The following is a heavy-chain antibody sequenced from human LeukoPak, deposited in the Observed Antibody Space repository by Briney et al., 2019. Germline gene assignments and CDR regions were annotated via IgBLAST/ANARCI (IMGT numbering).Heavy chain of an antibody. CDR1: GYTFSSYY. J-gene: IGHJ4*02. D-gene: IGHD4-11*01. V-gene: IGHV1-46*01. CDR2: INPSGGST. Sequence: ASVKVSCKASGYTFSSYYMHWVRQAPGQGLEWMGIINPSGGSTTYAQKFQGRVTMTRNTSISTAYMELSSLRSEDTAVYYCARGRVNYGYWGQGTLVTVSS. CDR3: ARGRVNYGY.